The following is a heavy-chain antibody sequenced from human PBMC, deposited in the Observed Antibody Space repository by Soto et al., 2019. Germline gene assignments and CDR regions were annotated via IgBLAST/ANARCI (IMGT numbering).Heavy chain of an antibody. Sequence: GGSLRLSCVVPGSIFIGYGMHWVRQAPGKGLEWVAVIWHDGSEIYYADSVKGRFTISRDNSKNTLYLQMNSLRAEGTAVYYCAKRGTTVTTKNFDFWGPGTLVTVSS. D-gene: IGHD4-17*01. CDR1: GSIFIGYG. CDR3: AKRGTTVTTKNFDF. J-gene: IGHJ4*02. V-gene: IGHV3-33*06. CDR2: IWHDGSEI.